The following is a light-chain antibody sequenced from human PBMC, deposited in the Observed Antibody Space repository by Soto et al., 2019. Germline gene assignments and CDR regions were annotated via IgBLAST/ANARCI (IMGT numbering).Light chain of an antibody. V-gene: IGKV1-27*01. CDR2: AAS. J-gene: IGKJ3*01. Sequence: DIQMTQSPPSLSASVGDRVTITCRASQDIRNFVAWYQQKPGQAPKLLIYAASTLQSGVPSRFSGSGSGTDFTLTIISLQPEDVATYSCQKYSSVPVFGPGTKVEIK. CDR3: QKYSSVPV. CDR1: QDIRNF.